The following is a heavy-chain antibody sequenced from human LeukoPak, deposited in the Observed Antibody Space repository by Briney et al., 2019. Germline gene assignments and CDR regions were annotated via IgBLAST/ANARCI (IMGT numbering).Heavy chain of an antibody. Sequence: SQTLSLTCAVSGGSISSGGYSWSWIRQPPGKGLEWIGYIYHSGSTYYNPSLKSRVTISVDRSKNQFSLKLSSVTAADTAVYCCARGGDYVSFDYWGQGTLVTVSS. CDR1: GGSISSGGYS. D-gene: IGHD4-17*01. CDR2: IYHSGST. J-gene: IGHJ4*02. V-gene: IGHV4-30-2*01. CDR3: ARGGDYVSFDY.